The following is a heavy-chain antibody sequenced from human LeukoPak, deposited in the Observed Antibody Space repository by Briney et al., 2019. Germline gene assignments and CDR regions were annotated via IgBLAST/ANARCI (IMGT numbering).Heavy chain of an antibody. CDR2: IYTGGST. V-gene: IGHV4-61*02. D-gene: IGHD6-13*01. CDR3: ARDLRSSSWLVYYYYMDV. J-gene: IGHJ6*03. CDR1: GGSISSGSYY. Sequence: SETLSLTCSVSGGSISSGSYYWTWVRQPAGKGLEWIGRIYTGGSTDYNPSLKSRVTISIDTAKNQFSLKLSSVTAADTAVYYCARDLRSSSWLVYYYYMDVWGKGTTVTVSS.